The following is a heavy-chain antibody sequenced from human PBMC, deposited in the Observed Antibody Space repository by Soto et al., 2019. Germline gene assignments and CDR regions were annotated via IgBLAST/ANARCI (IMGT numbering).Heavy chain of an antibody. CDR3: ARRYGTVFDY. J-gene: IGHJ4*02. V-gene: IGHV4-59*01. D-gene: IGHD6-13*01. CDR2: IYYSGST. CDR1: GGSISSYY. Sequence: AENVCLACAVSGGSISSYYGRCIRQLPGKGPEWIGYIYYSGSTNYNPSLKSRVTISVDTSKNQFSLKLSSVTAADTAVYYCARRYGTVFDYWGQGTLVTVSS.